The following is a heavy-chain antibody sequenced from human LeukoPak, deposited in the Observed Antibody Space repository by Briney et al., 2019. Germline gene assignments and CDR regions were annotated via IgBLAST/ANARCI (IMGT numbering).Heavy chain of an antibody. V-gene: IGHV4-39*01. CDR2: IYYSGNT. CDR3: ARHADERWLQLGGIDY. D-gene: IGHD5-24*01. CDR1: GDSISGSHYY. Sequence: PSETLSLTCTVSGDSISGSHYYWGWVRQTPGKGLEWIGSIYYSGNTYYNPCLESRVTISVDTSKNQFSLRLFSVTAADTAVYYCARHADERWLQLGGIDYWGQGTLVTVSS. J-gene: IGHJ4*02.